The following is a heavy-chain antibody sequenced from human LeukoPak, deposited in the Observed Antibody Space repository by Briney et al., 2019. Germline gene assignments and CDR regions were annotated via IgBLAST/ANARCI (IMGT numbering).Heavy chain of an antibody. CDR1: GFTFSSNY. D-gene: IGHD2-2*01. Sequence: GGSLRLSCAASGFTFSSNYMSWVRQAPGKGLEWVSVIYSGGSTYYADSVKGRFTISRDNSKNTLYLQMNSLRAEDTAVYYCARDLVVPAGRYYYYGMDVWGQGTTVTVSS. V-gene: IGHV3-66*01. CDR3: ARDLVVPAGRYYYYGMDV. CDR2: IYSGGST. J-gene: IGHJ6*02.